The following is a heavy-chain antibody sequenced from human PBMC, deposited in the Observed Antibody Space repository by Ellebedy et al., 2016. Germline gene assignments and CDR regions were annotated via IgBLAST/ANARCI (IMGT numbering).Heavy chain of an antibody. J-gene: IGHJ4*02. V-gene: IGHV1-3*01. CDR3: ARGIITAVGLQPNFDY. D-gene: IGHD6-13*01. CDR1: GYTFTSYA. Sequence: ASVKVSCKASGYTFTSYAMHWVRQAPGQRLEWMGWINAGNGNTKYSQKFQGRVTITRDTSASTAYMELSSLRSEDTAVYYCARGIITAVGLQPNFDYWGQGALVTVSS. CDR2: INAGNGNT.